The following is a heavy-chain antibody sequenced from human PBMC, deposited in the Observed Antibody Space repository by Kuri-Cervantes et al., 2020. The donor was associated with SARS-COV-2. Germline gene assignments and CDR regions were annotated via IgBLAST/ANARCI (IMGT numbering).Heavy chain of an antibody. CDR2: INHSGST. Sequence: SETLSLTCTVSGGSISSYYWSWIRQPPGKGLEWIGEINHSGSTNYNPSLKSRVTISVDTSKNQFSLKLSSVTAADTAVYYCARGAYCSSTSCYNENYFDYWGQGTLVTVSS. CDR3: ARGAYCSSTSCYNENYFDY. D-gene: IGHD2-2*02. J-gene: IGHJ4*02. V-gene: IGHV4-34*01. CDR1: GGSISSYY.